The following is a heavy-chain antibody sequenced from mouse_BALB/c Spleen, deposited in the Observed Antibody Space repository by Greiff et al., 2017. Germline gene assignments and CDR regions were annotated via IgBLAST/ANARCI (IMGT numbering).Heavy chain of an antibody. CDR3: AGAYYRDYYAMDY. Sequence: QVHVKQSGPGLVQPSQSLSITCTVSGFSLTSYGVHWVRQSPGKGLEWLGVIWSGGSTDYNAAFISRLSISKDNSKSQVFFKMNSLQANDTAIYYCAGAYYRDYYAMDYWGQGTSVTVSS. CDR2: IWSGGST. J-gene: IGHJ4*01. D-gene: IGHD2-14*01. CDR1: GFSLTSYG. V-gene: IGHV2-2*02.